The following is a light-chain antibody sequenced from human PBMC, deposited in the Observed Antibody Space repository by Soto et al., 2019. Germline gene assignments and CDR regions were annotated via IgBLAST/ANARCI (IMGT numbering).Light chain of an antibody. CDR1: QSVRNN. Sequence: EIVMTQSPATLSVSPGERATLSCRASQSVRNNFAWYQQKPGQAPRLLIHGASTRATGIPARFSGSGSGTEFILTISSLQSEDFAVYYCQQYNDWPPWTFGQGTKVEIK. J-gene: IGKJ1*01. V-gene: IGKV3D-15*01. CDR3: QQYNDWPPWT. CDR2: GAS.